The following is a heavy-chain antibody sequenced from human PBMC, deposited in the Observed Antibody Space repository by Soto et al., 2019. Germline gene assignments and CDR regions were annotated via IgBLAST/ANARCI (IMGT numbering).Heavy chain of an antibody. CDR1: GASISGYH. CDR3: ARDKITGLFDY. D-gene: IGHD2-8*02. CDR2: ISYSGAT. Sequence: SETLSLTCTVSGASISGYHWSWIRQFPGKGLECLGYISYSGATNYNPSLKSRVTMSIDTSKNQFSLQLNSVTAADTAVYYCARDKITGLFDYWGQGTLVTVSS. V-gene: IGHV4-59*12. J-gene: IGHJ4*02.